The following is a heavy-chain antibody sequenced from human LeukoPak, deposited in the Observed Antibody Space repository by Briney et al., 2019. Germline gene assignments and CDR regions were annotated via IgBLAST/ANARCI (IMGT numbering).Heavy chain of an antibody. CDR3: ERERRRLVGFDP. V-gene: IGHV1-2*02. Sequence: GASVKVSCKASGYTFTGYYMHWVRQAPGQGLEWMGWINPNSGGTYYAQKFQGRVTMTRDTSISTAYMELSRLRSDDTAVYYCERERRRLVGFDPWGQGTLVTVSS. J-gene: IGHJ5*02. CDR2: INPNSGGT. CDR1: GYTFTGYY.